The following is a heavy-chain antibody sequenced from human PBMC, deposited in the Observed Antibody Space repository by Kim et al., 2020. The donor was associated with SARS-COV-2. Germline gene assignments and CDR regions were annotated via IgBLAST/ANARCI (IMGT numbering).Heavy chain of an antibody. J-gene: IGHJ4*02. Sequence: ADSVKRRFPISRDNAKNSLYLQMNSLGAEDTAVYYCASLGGDYVSVRPCWGQGTLVTVSS. CDR3: ASLGGDYVSVRPC. V-gene: IGHV3-21*01. D-gene: IGHD3-16*01.